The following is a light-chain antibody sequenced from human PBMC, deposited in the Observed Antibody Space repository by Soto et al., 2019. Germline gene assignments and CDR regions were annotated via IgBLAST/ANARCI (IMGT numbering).Light chain of an antibody. J-gene: IGKJ4*01. CDR3: QKYNSAPLT. CDR2: ATS. CDR1: QSIDPY. Sequence: DVQMTQSPSSLSAFVGDRVTITCRASQSIDPYLAWFQQKPGKVPKLLIYATSTLQSGVPSRFSGSGSGTDFTLTITSLQPEDVATYYCQKYNSAPLTFGGGTKVEIK. V-gene: IGKV1-27*01.